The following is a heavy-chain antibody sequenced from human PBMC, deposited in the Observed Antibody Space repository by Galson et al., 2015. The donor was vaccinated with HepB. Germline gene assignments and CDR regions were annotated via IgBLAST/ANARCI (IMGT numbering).Heavy chain of an antibody. Sequence: SVKVSCKASGYTFTGYYMHWVRQAPGQGLEWMGWINPNSGGTNYAQKFQGRVTMTRDTSISTAYMELSRLRSDDTAVYYCARVIGGSIAARPDDFDYWGQGTLVTVSS. V-gene: IGHV1-2*02. CDR3: ARVIGGSIAARPDDFDY. CDR2: INPNSGGT. D-gene: IGHD6-6*01. CDR1: GYTFTGYY. J-gene: IGHJ4*02.